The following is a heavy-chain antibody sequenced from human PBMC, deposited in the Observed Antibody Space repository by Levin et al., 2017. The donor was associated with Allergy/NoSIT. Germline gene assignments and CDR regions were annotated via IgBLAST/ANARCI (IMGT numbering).Heavy chain of an antibody. D-gene: IGHD1-26*01. Sequence: KISCKASGGTFSSYTISWVRQAPGQGLEWMGRIIPILGIANYAQKFQGRVTITADKSTSTAYMELSSLRSEDTAVYYCARDPTPDSGATPNFDYWGQGTLVTVSS. V-gene: IGHV1-69*04. CDR2: IIPILGIA. J-gene: IGHJ4*02. CDR3: ARDPTPDSGATPNFDY. CDR1: GGTFSSYT.